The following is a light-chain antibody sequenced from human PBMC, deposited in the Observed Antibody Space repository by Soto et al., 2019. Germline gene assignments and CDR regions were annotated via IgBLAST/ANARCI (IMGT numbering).Light chain of an antibody. CDR2: GAS. Sequence: EIVMTQSPATLSVSPXEXXXXXCXASQSVSSNLAWYQQKPGQAPRLLIYGASTRAAGIPASFSGSASGTEFTLTINSLQSEDFGVYYCQHYNRWPLTFGGGTKVDIK. CDR3: QHYNRWPLT. CDR1: QSVSSN. V-gene: IGKV3-15*01. J-gene: IGKJ4*01.